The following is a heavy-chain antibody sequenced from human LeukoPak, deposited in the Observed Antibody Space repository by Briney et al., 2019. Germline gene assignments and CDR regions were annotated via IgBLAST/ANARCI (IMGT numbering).Heavy chain of an antibody. Sequence: ASVKVSCKASGYTFTSYAMHWVRQAPGQRLEWMGWINAGNGNTKYSQKFQGRVTMTRDTSTSTVYMELSSLRSEDTAVYYCARDQLILRRYYYGMDVWGQGTTVTVSS. CDR2: INAGNGNT. V-gene: IGHV1-3*01. D-gene: IGHD3-3*01. CDR1: GYTFTSYA. CDR3: ARDQLILRRYYYGMDV. J-gene: IGHJ6*02.